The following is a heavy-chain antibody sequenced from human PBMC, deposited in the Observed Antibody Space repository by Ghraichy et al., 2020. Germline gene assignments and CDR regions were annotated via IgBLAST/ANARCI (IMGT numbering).Heavy chain of an antibody. CDR2: INHSGST. J-gene: IGHJ4*02. D-gene: IGHD3-22*01. V-gene: IGHV4-34*01. CDR1: GGSFSGYY. CDR3: ARDSNKDSSDPRGIDY. Sequence: SETLSLTCAVYGGSFSGYYWSWIRQPPGKGLEWIGEINHSGSTNYNPSLKSRVTISVDTSKNQFSLKLSSVTAADTAVYYCARDSNKDSSDPRGIDYWGQGTLVTVSS.